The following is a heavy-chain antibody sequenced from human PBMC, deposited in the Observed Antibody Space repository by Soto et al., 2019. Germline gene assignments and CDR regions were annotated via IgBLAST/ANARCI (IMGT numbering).Heavy chain of an antibody. CDR3: ARRTDGYNLDY. J-gene: IGHJ4*02. CDR1: GGSFSGYY. CDR2: INHSGST. V-gene: IGHV4-34*01. D-gene: IGHD5-12*01. Sequence: SETLSLTCAVYGGSFSGYYWSWIRQPPGKGLEWIGEINHSGSTNYNPSLKSRVTISVDTSKNQFSLKLSSVTAADTAVYYRARRTDGYNLDYWGQGTLVTVSS.